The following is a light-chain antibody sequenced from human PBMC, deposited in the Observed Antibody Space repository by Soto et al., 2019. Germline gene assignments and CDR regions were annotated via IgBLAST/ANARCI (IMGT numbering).Light chain of an antibody. CDR3: QQYASSPIT. J-gene: IGKJ5*01. CDR2: DAS. CDR1: QSVAKNF. V-gene: IGKV3-20*01. Sequence: EIVLTQSAGTLPLSPGERATLSCRASQSVAKNFLAWYQQTPGQAPRLLISDASRRATGTPDRFSGSGSGTDFTLTISRLEPEDFAVYYCQQYASSPITFGQGTRLEIK.